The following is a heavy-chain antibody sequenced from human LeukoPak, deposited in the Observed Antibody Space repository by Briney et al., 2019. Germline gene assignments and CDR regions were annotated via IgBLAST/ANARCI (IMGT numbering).Heavy chain of an antibody. Sequence: ASVKVSCKASGGTFSSYAISWVRQAPGQGLEWMGIINPSGGSTSYAQKFQGRVTMTRDTSTSTVYMELSSLRSEDTAVYYCAREGWELPGPFDYWGQGTLVTVSS. V-gene: IGHV1-46*01. CDR1: GGTFSSYA. CDR3: AREGWELPGPFDY. J-gene: IGHJ4*02. D-gene: IGHD1-26*01. CDR2: INPSGGST.